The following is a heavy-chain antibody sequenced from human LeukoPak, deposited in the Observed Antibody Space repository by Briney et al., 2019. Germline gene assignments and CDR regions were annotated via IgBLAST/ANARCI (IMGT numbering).Heavy chain of an antibody. V-gene: IGHV4-34*01. CDR2: INHSGST. Sequence: SETLSLTCAVYGGSFSGYYWSWIRQPPGKGLEWIGEINHSGSTNYNPSLKSRVTISVDTSKNQFSLKLSSVTAADTAVYYCAAARPRYCSSTSCYVQFWFDPWGQGTLVTVSS. J-gene: IGHJ5*02. CDR3: AAARPRYCSSTSCYVQFWFDP. CDR1: GGSFSGYY. D-gene: IGHD2-2*01.